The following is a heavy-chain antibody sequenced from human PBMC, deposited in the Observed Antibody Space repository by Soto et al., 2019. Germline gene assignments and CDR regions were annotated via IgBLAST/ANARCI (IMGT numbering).Heavy chain of an antibody. J-gene: IGHJ3*02. D-gene: IGHD6-13*01. V-gene: IGHV5-51*01. CDR2: VYPGDSDT. CDR1: GYSFTSYW. Sequence: GESLKISCKASGYSFTSYWIGWVRQMPGRGLEWMGIVYPGDSDTRYSPSFQGQVTISADKSISTAYLQWGSLKASDTAIYYCARRGYSSSWGALDIWGQGTMVTVSS. CDR3: ARRGYSSSWGALDI.